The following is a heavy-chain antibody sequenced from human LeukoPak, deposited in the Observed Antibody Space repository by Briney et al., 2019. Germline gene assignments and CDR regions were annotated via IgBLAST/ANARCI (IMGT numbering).Heavy chain of an antibody. CDR3: ASGGRDCSGYSDDAFDI. CDR1: GFTFSSYS. D-gene: IGHD3-22*01. J-gene: IGHJ3*02. V-gene: IGHV3-48*04. CDR2: ISSSSSTI. Sequence: GGSLRLSCAASGFTFSSYSMNWVRQAPGKGLEGVSYISSSSSTIYYADSVKGRFTISRDNAKNSLYLQMNSLRAEDTAVYYCASGGRDCSGYSDDAFDIWGQGTMVTVSS.